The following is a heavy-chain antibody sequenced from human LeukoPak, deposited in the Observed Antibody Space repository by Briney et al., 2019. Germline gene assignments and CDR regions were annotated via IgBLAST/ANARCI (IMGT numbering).Heavy chain of an antibody. CDR2: IYYNGKT. CDR1: SASINSYY. Sequence: SETLSLTCTVLSASINSYYWSWIRQPPGKGLEWIGHIYYNGKTNYNPSLKSRVTISVDTSKNQFSLKLSSVTASDTAVYYCARQEPRWHPVAGTTFYWYPDLWGRGTLVTVPS. J-gene: IGHJ2*01. D-gene: IGHD1-1*01. V-gene: IGHV4-59*08. CDR3: ARQEPRWHPVAGTTFYWYPDL.